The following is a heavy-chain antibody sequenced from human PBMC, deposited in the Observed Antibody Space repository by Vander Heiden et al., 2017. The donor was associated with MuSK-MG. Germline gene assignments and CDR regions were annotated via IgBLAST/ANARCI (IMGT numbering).Heavy chain of an antibody. V-gene: IGHV3-23*01. CDR3: ARDYNWNFDAFDI. CDR1: GFPFTSYA. J-gene: IGHJ3*02. Sequence: EVQLLESGGGLVQPGGSLRLSCAASGFPFTSYAMSWLRQAPGKGLEWVSSISGDGGSTYYADSVKGRFTISRDNSKNTLYLQMNSLRAEDTAVYFCARDYNWNFDAFDIWGQGTMVTVSS. CDR2: ISGDGGST. D-gene: IGHD1-7*01.